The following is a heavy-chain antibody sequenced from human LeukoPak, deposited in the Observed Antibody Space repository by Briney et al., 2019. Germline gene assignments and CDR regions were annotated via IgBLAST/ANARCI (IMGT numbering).Heavy chain of an antibody. Sequence: GGSLRLSCAASGFTFNTYAMNWVRQAPGKGLEWVSYISSSSSTIYYADSVKGRFTISRDNAKNSLYLQMNSLRAEDTAVYHCARGLEVSGYYQGPLLFDYWGQGTLVTVSS. CDR2: ISSSSSTI. D-gene: IGHD3-22*01. J-gene: IGHJ4*02. CDR3: ARGLEVSGYYQGPLLFDY. V-gene: IGHV3-48*01. CDR1: GFTFNTYA.